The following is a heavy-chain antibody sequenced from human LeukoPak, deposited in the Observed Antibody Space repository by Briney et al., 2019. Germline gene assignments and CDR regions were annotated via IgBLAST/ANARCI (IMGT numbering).Heavy chain of an antibody. CDR3: ARCGDYYGSGSYYDY. V-gene: IGHV3-7*01. J-gene: IGHJ4*02. D-gene: IGHD3-10*01. CDR2: IKQDGSEK. Sequence: PGGSLRLSCAASGFTFSSYWMSWVRQAPGKGLEWVANIKQDGSEKYYVDSVKGRFTTSRDNAKNSLYLQMNSLRAEDTAVYYCARCGDYYGSGSYYDYWGQGTLVTVSS. CDR1: GFTFSSYW.